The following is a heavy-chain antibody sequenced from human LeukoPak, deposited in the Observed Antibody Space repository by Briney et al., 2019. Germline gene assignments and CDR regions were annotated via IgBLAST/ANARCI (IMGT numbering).Heavy chain of an antibody. D-gene: IGHD6-25*01. CDR3: AREGGGPRWLDP. CDR2: INTSGNS. CDR1: GDSIRNYY. Sequence: SETLSLTCTVSGDSIRNYYWSWIRRPAGKGLEWIGRINTSGNSNYNPSLGSRVTMSVDTSKNQFSLNLSSVTAADTAVYYCAREGGGPRWLDPWGQGPLVTVSS. V-gene: IGHV4-4*07. J-gene: IGHJ5*02.